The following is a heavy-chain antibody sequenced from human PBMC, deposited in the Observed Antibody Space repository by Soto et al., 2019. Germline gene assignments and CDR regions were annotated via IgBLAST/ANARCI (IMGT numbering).Heavy chain of an antibody. V-gene: IGHV3-11*01. D-gene: IGHD6-13*01. J-gene: IGHJ5*02. Sequence: PGGSLRLSCAASGFTFSDYYMSWIRQAPGKGLEWVSYISSSGSTIYYADSVKGRFTISRDNAKNSLYLQMNSLRAEDTAVYYCASVQRLIAAAGAPQLSWFDPWGQGTLVTLSS. CDR3: ASVQRLIAAAGAPQLSWFDP. CDR2: ISSSGSTI. CDR1: GFTFSDYY.